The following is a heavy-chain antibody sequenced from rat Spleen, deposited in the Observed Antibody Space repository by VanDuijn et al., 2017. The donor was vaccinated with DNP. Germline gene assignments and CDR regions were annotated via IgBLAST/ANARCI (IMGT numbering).Heavy chain of an antibody. CDR1: GFSLTSYG. CDR2: ISGDGST. J-gene: IGHJ3*01. D-gene: IGHD1-3*01. V-gene: IGHV2S12*01. CDR3: TRAYGSPYWFAY. Sequence: QVQLRESGPGLVQPSQTLSLTCTVSGFSLTSYGVSWVRQSPGKGLEWIATISGDGSTSYNSVLKSRLSISRDTSKSQVFLKMNSLQTEDTAIYFCTRAYGSPYWFAYWGQGTLVTVSS.